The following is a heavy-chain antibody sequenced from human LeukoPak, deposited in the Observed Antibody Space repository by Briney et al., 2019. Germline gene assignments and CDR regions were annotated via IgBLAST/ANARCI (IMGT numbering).Heavy chain of an antibody. CDR2: IWSVGGAE. Sequence: GGSLRLSYVASGFPFSSYGMHWVRQAPGKGLEWVAVIWSVGGAEYYADSVKGRFTISRDNAKNSLYLQMNSLRAEDTAVYYCARDEGSSWSYYYYGMDVWGQGTTVTVSS. V-gene: IGHV3-33*01. D-gene: IGHD6-13*01. J-gene: IGHJ6*02. CDR1: GFPFSSYG. CDR3: ARDEGSSWSYYYYGMDV.